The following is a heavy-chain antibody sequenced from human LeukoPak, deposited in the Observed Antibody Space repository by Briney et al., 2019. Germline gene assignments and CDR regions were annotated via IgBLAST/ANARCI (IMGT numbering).Heavy chain of an antibody. Sequence: PSETLSLTCTVSGGSISSSSYYWGWIRQPPGKGLEWIGSIYYSGSTYYNPSLKSRVTISVDTSKNQFSLKLSSVTAADTAVYYCARDSVRLGELSYDYWGQGTLVTVSS. J-gene: IGHJ4*02. CDR1: GGSISSSSYY. V-gene: IGHV4-39*07. D-gene: IGHD3-16*02. CDR3: ARDSVRLGELSYDY. CDR2: IYYSGST.